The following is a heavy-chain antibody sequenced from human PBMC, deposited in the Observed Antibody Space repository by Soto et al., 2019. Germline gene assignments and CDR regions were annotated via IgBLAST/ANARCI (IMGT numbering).Heavy chain of an antibody. J-gene: IGHJ5*02. V-gene: IGHV4-34*01. CDR1: GGSFSGNY. Sequence: PSETLSLTCAVYGGSFSGNYWSWIRQPPGKGLEWIGEINRSGSTNYNPSLKSRVTISVDTSKNQFSLKLSSVTAADTAVYYCARGPLGSIVVPAAMRLRFWFDPWGQGTLVTVSS. CDR2: INRSGST. CDR3: ARGPLGSIVVPAAMRLRFWFDP. D-gene: IGHD2-2*01.